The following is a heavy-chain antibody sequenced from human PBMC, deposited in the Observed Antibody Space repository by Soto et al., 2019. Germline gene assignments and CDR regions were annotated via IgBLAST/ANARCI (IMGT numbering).Heavy chain of an antibody. CDR2: ITATNGNT. J-gene: IGHJ4*02. Sequence: QLLESGGASVQPGRPLRLSCVASGFTFKAYAMGWVRQAPGRGLEWVSSITATNGNTYYAESVRGRFTISRDNSRNSLFLQMNGLRPEDSALYYCAKDEGTSSTVFDYWGQGTRVTVPS. CDR1: GFTFKAYA. D-gene: IGHD4-4*01. CDR3: AKDEGTSSTVFDY. V-gene: IGHV3-23*01.